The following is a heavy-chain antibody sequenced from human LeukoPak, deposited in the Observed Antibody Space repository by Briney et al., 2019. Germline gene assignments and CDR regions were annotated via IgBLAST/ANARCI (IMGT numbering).Heavy chain of an antibody. CDR2: ISGSGGST. CDR3: AKVVVGADYAYGY. D-gene: IGHD4/OR15-4a*01. V-gene: IGHV3-23*01. Sequence: GGPLRLSCAASGFTFSSYAMSWVRQAPGKGLEWVSAISGSGGSTYYADSVKGRFTISRDNSKNTLYLQMNSLRAEDTAVYYCAKVVVGADYAYGYWGQGTLVTVSS. CDR1: GFTFSSYA. J-gene: IGHJ4*02.